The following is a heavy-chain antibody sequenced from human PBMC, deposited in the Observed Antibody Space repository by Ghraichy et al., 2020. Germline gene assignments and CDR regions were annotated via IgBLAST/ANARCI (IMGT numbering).Heavy chain of an antibody. V-gene: IGHV1-2*06. CDR2: INPNSGGT. Sequence: ASVKVSCKASGYTFTGYYMHWVRQAPGQGLEWMGRINPNSGGTNYAQKFQGRVTMTRDTSISTAYMELSRLRSDDTAVYYCARSAYYGDYWYFDLWGRGTLVTVSS. J-gene: IGHJ2*01. CDR1: GYTFTGYY. D-gene: IGHD2/OR15-2a*01. CDR3: ARSAYYGDYWYFDL.